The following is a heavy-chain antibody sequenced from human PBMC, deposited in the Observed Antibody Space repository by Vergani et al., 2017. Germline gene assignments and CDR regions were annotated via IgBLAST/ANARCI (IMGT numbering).Heavy chain of an antibody. Sequence: QVQLVQSGAEVKKPGASVKVSCKASGYTFTSYDINWVRQATGQGLEWMGWMNPNSGNTGYAQKFQGRVTMTRNTSISTAYMELSSLRSEDTAVYYCAKDPGYDFWSGITYYFDYWGQGTLVTVSS. D-gene: IGHD3-3*01. V-gene: IGHV1-8*01. CDR3: AKDPGYDFWSGITYYFDY. CDR2: MNPNSGNT. CDR1: GYTFTSYD. J-gene: IGHJ4*02.